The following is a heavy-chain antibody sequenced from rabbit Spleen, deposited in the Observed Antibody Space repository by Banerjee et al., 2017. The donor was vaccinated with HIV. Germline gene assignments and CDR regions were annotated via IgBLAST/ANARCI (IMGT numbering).Heavy chain of an antibody. CDR2: INTGSSGST. D-gene: IGHD1-1*01. Sequence: QSLEESGGDLVKPGASLTLTCTASGFSFSSDYYMCWVRQAPGKGLEWIGCINTGSSGSTYYASWAKGRFTISRTSSTTVTLQMTSLTAADTATYFCARDTTNYYGLYLWGPGTLVTVS. CDR3: ARDTTNYYGLYL. J-gene: IGHJ4*01. V-gene: IGHV1S40*01. CDR1: GFSFSSDYY.